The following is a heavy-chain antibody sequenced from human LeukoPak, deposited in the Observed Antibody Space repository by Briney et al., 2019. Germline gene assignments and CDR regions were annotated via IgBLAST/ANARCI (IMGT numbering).Heavy chain of an antibody. Sequence: GGSLRLSCATSGFTFSSHWMHWVRQAPGKGLVWVTRISPDGSDTHYADSVKGRFIVSRDNAENTLYLQMSSLRAEDTAIYYCTRGLAGFYGFFDFWGQGALVTVSS. V-gene: IGHV3-74*01. CDR3: TRGLAGFYGFFDF. CDR1: GFTFSSHW. CDR2: ISPDGSDT. J-gene: IGHJ4*02. D-gene: IGHD3-9*01.